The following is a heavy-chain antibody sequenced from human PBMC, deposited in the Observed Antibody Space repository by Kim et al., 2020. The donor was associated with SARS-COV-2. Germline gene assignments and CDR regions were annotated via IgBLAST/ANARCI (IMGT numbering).Heavy chain of an antibody. D-gene: IGHD3-10*01. CDR2: IKQDGSEK. CDR1: GFTFSSYW. Sequence: GGSLRLSCAASGFTFSSYWMSWVRQAPGKGLEWVANIKQDGSEKYYVDSVKGRFTISRDNAKNSLYLQMNSLRAEDTAVYYCARGIRAYYGSGNKLFFDYWGQGTLVTVSS. CDR3: ARGIRAYYGSGNKLFFDY. J-gene: IGHJ4*02. V-gene: IGHV3-7*01.